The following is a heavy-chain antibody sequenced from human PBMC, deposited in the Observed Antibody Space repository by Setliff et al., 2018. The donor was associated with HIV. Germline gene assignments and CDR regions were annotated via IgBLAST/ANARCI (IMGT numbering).Heavy chain of an antibody. CDR2: IFTSGSA. J-gene: IGHJ4*02. CDR3: ARAFYGISAGHYYFDV. V-gene: IGHV4-61*02. Sequence: SETLSLTCTVSGGSISSTSHYWTWIRQPAEKGLEWLGRIFTSGSASYNPSLESRVTFSVDTSKNQFALKLTSVTAADTAVYYCARAFYGISAGHYYFDVWGQGALVTVSS. D-gene: IGHD3-9*01. CDR1: GGSISSTSHY.